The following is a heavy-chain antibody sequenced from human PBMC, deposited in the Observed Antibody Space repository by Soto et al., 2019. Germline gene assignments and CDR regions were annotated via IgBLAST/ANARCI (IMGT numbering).Heavy chain of an antibody. V-gene: IGHV3-74*01. Sequence: EVQLVESGGGLVQPGGSLRLSCAASGFTFSGSWMHWVRQAPGKGLVWVSRINGDGSGTSYADFVKGRFTISRDDAKNTLFLHMNGLRAEDTAVYYCARGIFGSGTANDYWGQGTLVTDSS. CDR2: INGDGSGT. J-gene: IGHJ4*02. CDR1: GFTFSGSW. CDR3: ARGIFGSGTANDY. D-gene: IGHD3-10*01.